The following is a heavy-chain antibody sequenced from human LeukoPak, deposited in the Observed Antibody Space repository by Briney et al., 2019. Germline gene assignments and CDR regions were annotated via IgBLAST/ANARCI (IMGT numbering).Heavy chain of an antibody. CDR3: AKDLSYALDY. Sequence: GGSLRLSCAASGFTFSRYGMHWVRQAPGKGLEWVSDISGDSGRTDYADSVKGRFTISRDNSKNTLFLQMNSLRAEDTAVYYCAKDLSYALDYWGQGTLVTVSS. CDR1: GFTFSRYG. D-gene: IGHD2-2*01. J-gene: IGHJ4*02. V-gene: IGHV3-23*01. CDR2: ISGDSGRT.